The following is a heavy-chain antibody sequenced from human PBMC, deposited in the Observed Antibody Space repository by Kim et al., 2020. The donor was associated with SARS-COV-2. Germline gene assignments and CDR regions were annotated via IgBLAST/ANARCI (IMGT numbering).Heavy chain of an antibody. CDR3: TRYGGYDSGSTFDY. CDR2: IRSKAYGGTT. J-gene: IGHJ4*02. D-gene: IGHD5-12*01. V-gene: IGHV3-49*03. Sequence: GGSLRLSCTASGFTFGDYAMSWFRQAPGKGLEWVGFIRSKAYGGTTEYAASVKGRFTISRDDSKSIAYLQMNSLKTEDTAVYYCTRYGGYDSGSTFDYWGQGTLVTVSS. CDR1: GFTFGDYA.